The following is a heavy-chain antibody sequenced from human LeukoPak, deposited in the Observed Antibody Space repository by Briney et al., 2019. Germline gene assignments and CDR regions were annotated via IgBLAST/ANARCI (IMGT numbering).Heavy chain of an antibody. CDR2: IKSKTDGGTT. CDR3: TSKYRGSYFDELDY. Sequence: GGSLRLSCAASGFTFSSAWMSWVRQAPGKGLEWVGRIKSKTDGGTTEYAAPVKGRFTISRDDSKTTLYLQMNSLKTEDTDVYYCTSKYRGSYFDELDYWGQGTLVTVSS. V-gene: IGHV3-15*01. J-gene: IGHJ4*02. CDR1: GFTFSSAW. D-gene: IGHD1-26*01.